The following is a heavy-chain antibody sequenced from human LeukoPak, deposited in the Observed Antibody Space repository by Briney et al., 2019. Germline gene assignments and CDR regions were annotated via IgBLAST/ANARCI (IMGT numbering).Heavy chain of an antibody. Sequence: GGSLRLSCAASGFTFDDYGMSWVRQAPGKGLEWVSGINWNGGSTGYADSVKGRFTISRDNAKNSLYLQMNSLRAEDTALYYCASGGGYYRGFDYWGQGTLVTVSS. V-gene: IGHV3-20*04. CDR1: GFTFDDYG. D-gene: IGHD3-3*01. CDR3: ASGGGYYRGFDY. CDR2: INWNGGST. J-gene: IGHJ4*02.